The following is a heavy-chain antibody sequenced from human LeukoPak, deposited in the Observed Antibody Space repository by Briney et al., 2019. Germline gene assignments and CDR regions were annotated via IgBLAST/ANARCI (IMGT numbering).Heavy chain of an antibody. Sequence: PGGSLRLSCETSGFTFSSYWMHWVRQAPGKGLVWVSRINSDGSSTSYADSAKGRFTISRDNAKNTLYLQMNSLRAEDTAVYYCTRGRYDSSGYPYFDYWGQGTLVTVSS. D-gene: IGHD3-22*01. J-gene: IGHJ4*02. CDR3: TRGRYDSSGYPYFDY. CDR1: GFTFSSYW. CDR2: INSDGSST. V-gene: IGHV3-74*01.